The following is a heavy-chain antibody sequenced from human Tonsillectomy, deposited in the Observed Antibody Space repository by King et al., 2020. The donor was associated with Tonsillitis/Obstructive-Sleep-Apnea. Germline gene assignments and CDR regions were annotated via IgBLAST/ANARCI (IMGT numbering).Heavy chain of an antibody. CDR2: ICSSGTTI. CDR1: GFTFSDYY. Sequence: HVQLVESGGGLVKPGGSLRLSCAASGFTFSDYYMSWIRQAPGKGLEWVSYICSSGTTIYYADSVKGRFTISRDNAKNSLYLQMNSLRAEDTAVYYCARGDLWSCYSLYSDFWDVWGKGTAVSVSS. V-gene: IGHV3-11*01. D-gene: IGHD3-3*01. J-gene: IGHJ6*04. CDR3: ARGDLWSCYSLYSDFWDV.